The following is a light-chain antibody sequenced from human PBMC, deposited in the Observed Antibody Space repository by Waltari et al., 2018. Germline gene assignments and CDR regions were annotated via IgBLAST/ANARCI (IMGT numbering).Light chain of an antibody. CDR3: QVWDDSRDHVV. J-gene: IGLJ3*02. CDR1: DIGRKS. V-gene: IGLV3-21*04. CDR2: YDS. Sequence: SSVLSQPPSVSVAPGETARITCGGVDIGRKSIHWYQQRPGQAPVLVIYYDSDRPSGIPERFSGSNSGNTATLTISRVEAGDEADYFCQVWDDSRDHVVFGGGTKLTV.